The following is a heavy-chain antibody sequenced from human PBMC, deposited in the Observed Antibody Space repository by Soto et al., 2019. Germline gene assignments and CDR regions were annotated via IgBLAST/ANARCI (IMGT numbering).Heavy chain of an antibody. V-gene: IGHV3-23*01. Sequence: GGSLRLSCAASGFTFSSYAMSWVRQAPGKGLEWVSAISGSGGSTYYADSVKGRFTISRDNSKNTLYLQMNSLRAEDTAVYYCAKDRKKRQTSQYYFDYWGQGTLVTVSS. CDR2: ISGSGGST. CDR3: AKDRKKRQTSQYYFDY. J-gene: IGHJ4*02. CDR1: GFTFSSYA. D-gene: IGHD1-7*01.